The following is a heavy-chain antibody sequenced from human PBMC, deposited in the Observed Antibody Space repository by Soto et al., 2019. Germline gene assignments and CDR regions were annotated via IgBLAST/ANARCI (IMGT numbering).Heavy chain of an antibody. CDR1: GGSISSGGYY. J-gene: IGHJ6*02. Sequence: PSETLSLTCTVSGGSISSGGYYWTWIRQHPGKGLEWIGYNYYSGITYYNPSLKNRVTISLDTSKNQLSLKLSSVTAADTAVYYFASGYDILTGYPRGDYYGMDVWGQGTTVTVS. CDR3: ASGYDILTGYPRGDYYGMDV. D-gene: IGHD3-9*01. V-gene: IGHV4-31*03. CDR2: NYYSGIT.